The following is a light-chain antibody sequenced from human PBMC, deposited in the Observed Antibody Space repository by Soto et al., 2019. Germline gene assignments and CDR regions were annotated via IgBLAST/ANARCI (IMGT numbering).Light chain of an antibody. CDR3: QTWGSGIWV. V-gene: IGLV4-69*01. CDR1: SGHSPYD. Sequence: QSVLTQSPSASASLGASVKLTCTLSSGHSPYDIAWHQQQPDQGPRFLMKLSYDGSHTKGDVIPDRFSGSSSGAERSLTISILQSEDEADYFCQTWGSGIWVFGGGTKVTVL. CDR2: LSYDGSH. J-gene: IGLJ3*02.